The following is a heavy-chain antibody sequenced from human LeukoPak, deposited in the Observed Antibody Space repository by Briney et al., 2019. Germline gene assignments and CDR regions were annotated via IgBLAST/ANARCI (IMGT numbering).Heavy chain of an antibody. CDR1: GFTFSSYA. CDR3: ARDLSSGYYYDAFDV. D-gene: IGHD3-22*01. J-gene: IGHJ3*01. V-gene: IGHV3-64*01. CDR2: ISSNGGSA. Sequence: GGSLRLSCAASGFTFSSYAMHWVRQAPGKGLEYVSAISSNGGSAYYANSVKGRFTISRDNSKNTLYLQMGSLRAEDMAVYYCARDLSSGYYYDAFDVWGQGTMVTVSS.